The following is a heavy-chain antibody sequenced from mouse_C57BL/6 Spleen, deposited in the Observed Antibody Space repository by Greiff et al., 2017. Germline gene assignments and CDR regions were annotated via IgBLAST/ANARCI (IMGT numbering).Heavy chain of an antibody. CDR2: IYTGSGST. V-gene: IGHV1-55*01. D-gene: IGHD2-3*01. CDR3: ARSYDGYYLGDY. J-gene: IGHJ4*01. CDR1: GYTFTSYW. Sequence: QVQLQQPGAELVKPGASVKMSCKASGYTFTSYWITWVKPRPGQGLEWIGDIYTGSGSTNYNEKFKSKATLTVEPSSSTAYMQLSSLTSEDSAVYYCARSYDGYYLGDYWGQGTSVTVSS.